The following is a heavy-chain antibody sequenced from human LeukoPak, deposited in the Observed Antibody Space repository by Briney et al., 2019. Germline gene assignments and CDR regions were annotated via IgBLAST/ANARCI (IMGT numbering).Heavy chain of an antibody. CDR3: ARVRYCSTTTCYYAFDI. CDR2: IWYDGSNK. Sequence: GGSLRLSCAASGFTFSSYGMHWVRQAPGKGLEWVAVIWYDGSNKYYADSVKGRFTISRGNAKNSLYLQMNSLRAEDTAFYYCARVRYCSTTTCYYAFDIWGQGTMVTVSS. V-gene: IGHV3-33*01. J-gene: IGHJ3*02. D-gene: IGHD2-2*01. CDR1: GFTFSSYG.